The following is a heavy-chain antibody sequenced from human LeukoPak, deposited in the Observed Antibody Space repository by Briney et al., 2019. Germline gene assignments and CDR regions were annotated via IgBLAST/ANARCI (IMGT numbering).Heavy chain of an antibody. J-gene: IGHJ4*02. Sequence: SVKVSCKASGGTFSSYAISWVRQAPGQGLERMGGIIPIFGTANYAQKFQGRVTITADESTSTAYMELSSLRSEDTAVYYCATAYCGGDCYSFFDYWGQGTLVTVSS. CDR3: ATAYCGGDCYSFFDY. CDR1: GGTFSSYA. V-gene: IGHV1-69*13. CDR2: IIPIFGTA. D-gene: IGHD2-21*02.